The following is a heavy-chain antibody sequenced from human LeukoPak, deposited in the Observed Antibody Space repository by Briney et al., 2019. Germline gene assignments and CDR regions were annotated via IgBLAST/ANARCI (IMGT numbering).Heavy chain of an antibody. CDR1: GGSISSSSYY. V-gene: IGHV4-39*07. CDR3: ARVGDYALKD. Sequence: LETPSLTCTVSGGSISSSSYYWGWIRQPPGKGLEWIGSIYYSGSTYYNPSLKSRVTISVDKSKNQFSLKLSSVTAADTAVYYCARVGDYALKDWGQGTLVTVSS. J-gene: IGHJ4*02. D-gene: IGHD3-16*01. CDR2: IYYSGST.